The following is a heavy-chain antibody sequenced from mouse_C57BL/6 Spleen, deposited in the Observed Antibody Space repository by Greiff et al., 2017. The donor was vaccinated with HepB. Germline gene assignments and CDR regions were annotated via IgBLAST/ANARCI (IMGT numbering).Heavy chain of an antibody. D-gene: IGHD1-1*01. V-gene: IGHV1-26*01. CDR3: ARRDYYGSISYYFDY. CDR1: GYTFTDYY. J-gene: IGHJ2*01. CDR2: INPNNGGT. Sequence: EVQGVESGPELVKPGASVKISCKASGYTFTDYYMNWVKQSHGKSLEWIGDINPNNGGTSYNQKFKGKATLTVDKSSSTAYMELRSLTSEDSAVYYCARRDYYGSISYYFDYWGQGTTLTVSS.